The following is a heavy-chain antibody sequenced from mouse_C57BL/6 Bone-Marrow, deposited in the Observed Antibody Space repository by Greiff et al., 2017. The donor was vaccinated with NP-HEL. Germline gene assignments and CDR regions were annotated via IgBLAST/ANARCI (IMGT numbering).Heavy chain of an antibody. J-gene: IGHJ4*01. CDR2: IYPSDSET. V-gene: IGHV1-61*01. Sequence: QVQLQQPGAELVRPGSSVKLSCKASGYTFTSYWMDWVKQRPGQGLEWIGNIYPSDSETHYNQKFKDKATLTVDKSSSTAYMQLSILTSEDSAVYYCARGFYLLAGSSYYYAMDYWGQGTSVTVSS. D-gene: IGHD1-1*01. CDR1: GYTFTSYW. CDR3: ARGFYLLAGSSYYYAMDY.